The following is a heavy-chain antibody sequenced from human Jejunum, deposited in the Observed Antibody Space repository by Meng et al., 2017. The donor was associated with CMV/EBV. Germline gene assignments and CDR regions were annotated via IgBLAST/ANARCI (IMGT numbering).Heavy chain of an antibody. V-gene: IGHV1-69*12. D-gene: IGHD5-24*01. CDR3: ARGFLNGYQPFDY. Sequence: HVKLMQSWAEVKEPGSSMKVSCKSSGGSVNNYAFNWVRQAPGQGLEWMGGIIAIFKTPNYAQKFQGRPTITADESTGTSYMELTSLTSEDTAVYYCARGFLNGYQPFDYWGQGTLVTVSS. CDR1: GGSVNNYA. J-gene: IGHJ4*02. CDR2: IIAIFKTP.